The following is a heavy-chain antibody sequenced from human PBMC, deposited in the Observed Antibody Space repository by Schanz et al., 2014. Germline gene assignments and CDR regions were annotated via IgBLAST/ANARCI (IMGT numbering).Heavy chain of an antibody. J-gene: IGHJ6*03. CDR2: MNPNSGNT. Sequence: QVHLVQSGAEVKKPGASVKVSCKASGYNITSNDVTWVRQATGQGLEWMGWMNPNSGNTGYAQKFQGRVTFTADKSTSTAYMELSSLRSEDTAVYYCARLGTGMAVAGSVIDSYYYYMDVWGEGTTVTVSS. CDR1: GYNITSND. V-gene: IGHV1-8*01. CDR3: ARLGTGMAVAGSVIDSYYYYMDV. D-gene: IGHD6-19*01.